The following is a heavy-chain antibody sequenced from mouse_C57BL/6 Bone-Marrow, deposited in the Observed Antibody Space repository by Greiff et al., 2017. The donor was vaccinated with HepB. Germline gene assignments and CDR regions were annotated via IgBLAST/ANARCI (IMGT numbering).Heavy chain of an antibody. V-gene: IGHV1-64*01. CDR1: GYTFTSYW. CDR3: ARPPYDYEAY. Sequence: QVQLKQPGAELVKPGASVKLSCKASGYTFTSYWMHWVKQRPGQGLEWIGMIHPNSGSTNYNEKFKSKATLTVDKSSSTAYMQLSSLTSEDSAVYYCARPPYDYEAYWGQGTLVTVSA. CDR2: IHPNSGST. J-gene: IGHJ3*01. D-gene: IGHD2-4*01.